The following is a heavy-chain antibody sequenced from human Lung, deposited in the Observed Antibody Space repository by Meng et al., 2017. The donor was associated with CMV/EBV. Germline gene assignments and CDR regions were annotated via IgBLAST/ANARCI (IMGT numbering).Heavy chain of an antibody. J-gene: IGHJ4*02. Sequence: GGSLRLXCTASGFTFGDYAMSWVRQAPGKGLEWVGFIRSKAYGGTTEYAASVKGRFTISRDDSKSIAYLQMNSLNTEDTAMYYCTRDPGLSTSWYFDYWGQGTLVTVSS. D-gene: IGHD2/OR15-2a*01. CDR2: IRSKAYGGTT. CDR3: TRDPGLSTSWYFDY. V-gene: IGHV3-49*04. CDR1: GFTFGDYA.